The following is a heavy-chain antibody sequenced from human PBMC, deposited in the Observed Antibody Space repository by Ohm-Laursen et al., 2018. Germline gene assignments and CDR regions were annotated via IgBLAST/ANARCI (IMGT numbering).Heavy chain of an antibody. Sequence: SETLSLTCTVSGGSISSSSYYWGWIRQPPGKGLEWIGSIYYSGSTYYNPSLKSRVTISVDTSKNQFSLKLSSVTAADTAVYYCARQGYNWNYLELYYFDYWGQGTLVTVSS. J-gene: IGHJ4*02. CDR2: IYYSGST. V-gene: IGHV4-39*01. D-gene: IGHD1-7*01. CDR1: GGSISSSSYY. CDR3: ARQGYNWNYLELYYFDY.